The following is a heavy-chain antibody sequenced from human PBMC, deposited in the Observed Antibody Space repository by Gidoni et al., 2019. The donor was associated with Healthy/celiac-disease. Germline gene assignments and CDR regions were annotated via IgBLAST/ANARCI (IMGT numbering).Heavy chain of an antibody. V-gene: IGHV4-61*01. J-gene: IGHJ4*02. CDR1: GGSVSSGSYY. CDR2: IYYSGST. CDR3: ARAIAVAGYAYFDY. Sequence: QVQLQESGPGLVKPSETPSLTCPVSGGSVSSGSYYWSWIRQPPGKGLEWIGYIYYSGSTNYNPSLKSRVTISVDTSKNQFSLKLSSVTAADTAVYYCARAIAVAGYAYFDYWGQGTLVTVSS. D-gene: IGHD6-19*01.